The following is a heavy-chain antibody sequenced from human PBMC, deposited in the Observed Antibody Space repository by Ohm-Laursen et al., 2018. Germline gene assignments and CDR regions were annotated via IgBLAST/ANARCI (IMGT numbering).Heavy chain of an antibody. V-gene: IGHV4-59*01. CDR1: GGSISGYY. Sequence: SQTLSLTWSVSGGSISGYYWSWIRQPPGKTLEWIGYIYYSGSTNYHPSLNSRVTISVDTSKNQFSLKLSSVTAADTAVYYCARAIAIYDSSGYSYYFDFWGQGTLVTVSS. J-gene: IGHJ4*02. D-gene: IGHD3-22*01. CDR2: IYYSGST. CDR3: ARAIAIYDSSGYSYYFDF.